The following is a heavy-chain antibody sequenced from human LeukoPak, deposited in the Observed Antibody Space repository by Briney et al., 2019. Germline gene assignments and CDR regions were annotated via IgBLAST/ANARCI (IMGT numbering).Heavy chain of an antibody. Sequence: SQALSLTCTVSGGSISSGGYSWSWIRQHPGKGLEWIGYIYYSGSTYYNPSLKSRVTISVDTSKNQFSLKLSSVTAADTAVYYCARVGYSYGPHFDYWGQGTLVTVSS. D-gene: IGHD5-18*01. CDR1: GGSISSGGYS. J-gene: IGHJ4*02. CDR2: IYYSGST. CDR3: ARVGYSYGPHFDY. V-gene: IGHV4-31*03.